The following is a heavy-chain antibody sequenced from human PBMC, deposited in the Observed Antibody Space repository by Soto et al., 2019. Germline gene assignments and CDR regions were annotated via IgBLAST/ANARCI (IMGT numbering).Heavy chain of an antibody. Sequence: SETLSLTCTVSGGSISSYYWSWIRQPPGKGLEWIGYIYYSGSTNYNPSLKSRVTISVDTSKNQFSLKLSSVTAADTAVYYCARDDYGDNSYYYYGMDVWGQGTTVTVSS. V-gene: IGHV4-59*01. D-gene: IGHD4-17*01. CDR2: IYYSGST. CDR3: ARDDYGDNSYYYYGMDV. CDR1: GGSISSYY. J-gene: IGHJ6*02.